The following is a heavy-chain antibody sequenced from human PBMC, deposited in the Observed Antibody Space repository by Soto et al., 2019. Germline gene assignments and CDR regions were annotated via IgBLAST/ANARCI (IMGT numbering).Heavy chain of an antibody. D-gene: IGHD3-16*01. CDR1: GYTFTTDG. Sequence: QVQLVQSGPEVRNPGASVKVSCKASGYTFTTDGISWVRQAPGQGLERIGWISCYNGHTTYAQKCQCVFTVTTDTAKSNVYMDLRSRRSDYTVVYYCAREGEMRYYDYSLDVWGQGTTVTVS. J-gene: IGHJ6*02. CDR3: AREGEMRYYDYSLDV. CDR2: ISCYNGHT. V-gene: IGHV1-18*01.